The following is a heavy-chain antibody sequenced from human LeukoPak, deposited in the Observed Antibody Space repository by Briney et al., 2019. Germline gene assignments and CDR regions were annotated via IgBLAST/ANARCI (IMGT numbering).Heavy chain of an antibody. V-gene: IGHV3-30*03. Sequence: PGGSLRLSCAASAFTFSSYGMHWVRQAPGKGLEWVAVISYDGSNKNYADSVKGRFTISRDNSKNTLYLQMNSLRAEDTAVYYCARTSTEINYGSGSYWGGYYYYYYMDVWGKGTTVTISS. CDR3: ARTSTEINYGSGSYWGGYYYYYYMDV. D-gene: IGHD3-10*01. CDR1: AFTFSSYG. CDR2: ISYDGSNK. J-gene: IGHJ6*03.